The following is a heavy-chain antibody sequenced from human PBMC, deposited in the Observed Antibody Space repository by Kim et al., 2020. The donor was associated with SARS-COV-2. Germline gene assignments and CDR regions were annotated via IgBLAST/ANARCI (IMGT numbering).Heavy chain of an antibody. CDR3: ASQAIAGAGTLGY. V-gene: IGHV3-74*01. CDR2: INTDGTTI. D-gene: IGHD6-13*01. J-gene: IGHJ4*01. CDR1: GFTLSSYS. Sequence: GGSLRLSCAASGFTLSSYSMHWVRQTPGKGLVWVSRINTDGTTINYADSVKGRFTISRDTAKNTLYLQMGRLRAEDSAVYYCASQAIAGAGTLGYWGQGSLVTVSS.